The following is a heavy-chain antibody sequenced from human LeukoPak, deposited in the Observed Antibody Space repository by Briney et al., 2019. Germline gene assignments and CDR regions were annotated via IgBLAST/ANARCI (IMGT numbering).Heavy chain of an antibody. D-gene: IGHD3-10*01. V-gene: IGHV4-61*02. CDR2: ISTSGST. Sequence: PSETLSLTCTVSGDSISSGGYFWSWIRQPAGKGLEWIGRISTSGSTNYNPSLKSRVTISVDTSKNQFSLKLSSVTAADTAVYYCARGGRGFGELPVERYWGQGTLVTVSS. J-gene: IGHJ4*02. CDR3: ARGGRGFGELPVERY. CDR1: GDSISSGGYF.